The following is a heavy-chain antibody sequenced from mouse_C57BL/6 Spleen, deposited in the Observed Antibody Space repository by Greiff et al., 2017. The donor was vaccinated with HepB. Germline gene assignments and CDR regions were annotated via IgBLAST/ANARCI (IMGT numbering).Heavy chain of an antibody. Sequence: LVESGPELVKPGASVKISCKASGYAFSSSWMNWVKQRPGKGLEWIGRIYPGDGDTNYNGKFKGKATLTADKSSSTAYMQLSSLTSEDSAVYFCAREGTGFAYWGQGTLVTVSA. CDR3: AREGTGFAY. CDR2: IYPGDGDT. V-gene: IGHV1-82*01. CDR1: GYAFSSSW. D-gene: IGHD4-1*01. J-gene: IGHJ3*01.